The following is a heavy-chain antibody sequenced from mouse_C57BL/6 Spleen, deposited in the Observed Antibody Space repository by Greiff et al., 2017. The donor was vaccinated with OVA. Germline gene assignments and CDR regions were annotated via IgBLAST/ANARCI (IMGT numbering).Heavy chain of an antibody. CDR3: ARGGTTADYFDY. D-gene: IGHD1-2*01. V-gene: IGHV1-82*01. CDR1: GYAFSSSW. Sequence: VQLQQSGPELVKPGASVKISCKASGYAFSSSWMNWVKQRPGKGLEWIGRIYPGDGDTNYNGKFKGKATLTADKSSSTAYMQLSSLTSEDSAVYFCARGGTTADYFDYWGQGTTLTVSS. J-gene: IGHJ2*01. CDR2: IYPGDGDT.